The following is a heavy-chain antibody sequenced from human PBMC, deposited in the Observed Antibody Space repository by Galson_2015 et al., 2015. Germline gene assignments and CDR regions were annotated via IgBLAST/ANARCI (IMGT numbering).Heavy chain of an antibody. V-gene: IGHV3-48*02. CDR1: GFTFSSYG. CDR3: ARDYYDSGGYYYGYEYFQH. J-gene: IGHJ1*01. D-gene: IGHD3-22*01. Sequence: SLRLSCAASGFTFSSYGMNWVRQAPGKGLEWVSYISSSSSTIYYADSVKGRFTISRDNAKNSLYLQMNSLRDEDTAVYYCARDYYDSGGYYYGYEYFQHWGQGTLVTVSS. CDR2: ISSSSSTI.